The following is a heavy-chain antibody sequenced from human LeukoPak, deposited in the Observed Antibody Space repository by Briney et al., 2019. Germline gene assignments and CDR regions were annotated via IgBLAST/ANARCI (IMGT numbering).Heavy chain of an antibody. Sequence: GGSLRLSCVPSGFSFSSYGMHWVRQAPGKGLEWVAVIWSHGNRRHHADSVEGRFTFSRDNSKSILYLQMNNLRAEDTALYYCARDSAADDNDFDVWGQGTMVTVSS. CDR2: IWSHGNRR. V-gene: IGHV3-33*01. D-gene: IGHD6-25*01. CDR1: GFSFSSYG. CDR3: ARDSAADDNDFDV. J-gene: IGHJ3*01.